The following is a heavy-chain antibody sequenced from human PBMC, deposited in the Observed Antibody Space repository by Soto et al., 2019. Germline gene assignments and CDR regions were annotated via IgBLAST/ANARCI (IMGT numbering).Heavy chain of an antibody. D-gene: IGHD1-7*01. V-gene: IGHV3-23*01. CDR1: GFTFSSHG. Sequence: EVQLLESGGGLVQPGGSLRLSCAASGFTFSSHGMTWVRQAPGKGLEWVSFSSATGAGTYYADSVKGRFTISRDNSKNTLYLQMTSLRADDTAVYYCAKDRRAGGNYGFYSDFWGQGALVIVSS. CDR2: SSATGAGT. CDR3: AKDRRAGGNYGFYSDF. J-gene: IGHJ4*02.